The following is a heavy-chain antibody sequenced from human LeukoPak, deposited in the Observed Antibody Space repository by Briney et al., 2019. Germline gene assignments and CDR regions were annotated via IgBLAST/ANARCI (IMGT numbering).Heavy chain of an antibody. CDR1: GGTFSSYA. Sequence: GASVKVSCKVSGGTFSSYAISWVRQAPGQGLEWMGRIIPILGIANYAQKFQGRVTITADKSTSTAYMELSSLRSEDTAVYYCARVLFPHYDYVWGSYRFYGMDVWGQGTTVTVSS. CDR3: ARVLFPHYDYVWGSYRFYGMDV. V-gene: IGHV1-69*04. J-gene: IGHJ6*02. CDR2: IIPILGIA. D-gene: IGHD3-16*02.